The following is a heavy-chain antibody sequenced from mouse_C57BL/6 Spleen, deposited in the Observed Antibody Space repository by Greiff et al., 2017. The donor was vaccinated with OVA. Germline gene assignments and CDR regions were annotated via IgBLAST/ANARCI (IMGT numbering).Heavy chain of an antibody. CDR3: AREGQAWFAY. CDR1: GFTFSDYG. Sequence: EVMLVESGGGLVKPGGSLKLSCAASGFTFSDYGMHWVRQAPEKGLEWVAYISSGSSTIYYADTVKGRFTISRDNAKNTLFLQMTSLRSEDTAMYYCAREGQAWFAYWVQGTLVTVSA. V-gene: IGHV5-17*01. CDR2: ISSGSSTI. J-gene: IGHJ3*01. D-gene: IGHD6-1*01.